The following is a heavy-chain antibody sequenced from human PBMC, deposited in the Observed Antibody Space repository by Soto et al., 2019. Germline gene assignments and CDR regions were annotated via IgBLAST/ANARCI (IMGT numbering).Heavy chain of an antibody. CDR3: ARDQVPAALLGWFHP. D-gene: IGHD2-2*01. V-gene: IGHV4-59*01. J-gene: IGHJ5*02. CDR2: IYYSGST. Sequence: PSETLSLTCTVSGGSISSYYWSWIRQPPGKGLEWIGYIYYSGSTNYNPSLKSRVTISVDTSKNQFSLKLSSVTAADTAVYYCARDQVPAALLGWFHPWGQGTLVTVS. CDR1: GGSISSYY.